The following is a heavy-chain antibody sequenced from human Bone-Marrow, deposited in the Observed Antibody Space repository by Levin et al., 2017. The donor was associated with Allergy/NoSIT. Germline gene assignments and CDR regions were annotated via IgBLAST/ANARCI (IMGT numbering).Heavy chain of an antibody. D-gene: IGHD6-13*01. CDR3: ARDGAAAGTPYLDD. CDR1: GGSVSSGSYY. J-gene: IGHJ4*02. V-gene: IGHV4-61*01. Sequence: GSLRLSCTVSGGSVSSGSYYWSWIRQPPGKGLEWIGYIYYLGSSNYNPSLKSRVTISLDTSKNQFSLNLYSVTAADTAVYYCARDGAAAGTPYLDDWGQGTLVTVSS. CDR2: IYYLGSS.